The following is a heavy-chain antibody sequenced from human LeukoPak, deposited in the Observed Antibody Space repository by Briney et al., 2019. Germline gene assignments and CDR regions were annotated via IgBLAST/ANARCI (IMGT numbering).Heavy chain of an antibody. CDR2: INPNSGDT. D-gene: IGHD5-12*01. V-gene: IGHV1-2*02. J-gene: IGHJ4*02. Sequence: GASVKVSCKASGYTFTGYYMHWVRQAPGQGLEWMGWINPNSGDTNYAQKFQGRVTMTRDTSISTAYMELSRLRSDDTAVYYCARSIVATIFLGIGYWGQGTLVSVSS. CDR1: GYTFTGYY. CDR3: ARSIVATIFLGIGY.